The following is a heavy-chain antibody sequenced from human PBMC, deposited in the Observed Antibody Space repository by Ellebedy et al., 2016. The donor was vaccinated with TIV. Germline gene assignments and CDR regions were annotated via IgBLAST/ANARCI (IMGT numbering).Heavy chain of an antibody. V-gene: IGHV3-23*01. J-gene: IGHJ4*02. CDR3: AKDRSIMGATIPFDY. Sequence: PGGSLRLSCAASGFTFSNYAMSRVRQAPGKGLEWVSGISGSGGTTYYADSVKGRFTISRNISKNTLYLQMNSLRAEDTAVYFCAKDRSIMGATIPFDYWGQGTLVTVSS. CDR1: GFTFSNYA. CDR2: ISGSGGTT. D-gene: IGHD1-26*01.